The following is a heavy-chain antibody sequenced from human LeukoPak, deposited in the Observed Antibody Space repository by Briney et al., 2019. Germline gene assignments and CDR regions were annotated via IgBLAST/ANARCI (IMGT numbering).Heavy chain of an antibody. CDR3: AKDGFRYSSSWPWYFDY. CDR2: ISGSGGST. CDR1: GFTFSSYG. D-gene: IGHD6-13*01. Sequence: GGSLRLSCAASGFTFSSYGMSWVRQAPGKGLEWVSAISGSGGSTYYADSVKGRFTISRDNSKNTLYLQMNSLRAEDTAVYYCAKDGFRYSSSWPWYFDYWGQGTLVTVSS. J-gene: IGHJ4*02. V-gene: IGHV3-23*01.